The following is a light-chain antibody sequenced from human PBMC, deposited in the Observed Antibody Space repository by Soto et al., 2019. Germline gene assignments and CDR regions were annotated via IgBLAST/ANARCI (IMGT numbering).Light chain of an antibody. J-gene: IGLJ1*01. Sequence: QSVLTQPPPMSVAPGQKGTLSCFWSSSNIGKNFVSWYQQLPGTAPKLLIYEHIKRPSGIPDRFSGSKSGTSATLGITGLQTGDEADYYCGSWDSSLSAVVFGTGTKVTVL. V-gene: IGLV1-51*02. CDR3: GSWDSSLSAVV. CDR1: SSNIGKNF. CDR2: EHI.